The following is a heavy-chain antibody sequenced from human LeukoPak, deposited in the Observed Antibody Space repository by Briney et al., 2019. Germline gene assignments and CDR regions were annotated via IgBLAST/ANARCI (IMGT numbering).Heavy chain of an antibody. V-gene: IGHV1-2*02. CDR3: ARYSINYGPWFPDF. D-gene: IGHD3-10*01. J-gene: IGHJ4*02. CDR1: GGTFSSYA. Sequence: ASVKVSCKASGGTFSSYAISWVRQAPGQGLEWMGWINPNSGGTNYAQKFQGSVTMTRDTSITTAYMEVNSLRSDDTAVFFCARYSINYGPWFPDFWGQGTLVTVSS. CDR2: INPNSGGT.